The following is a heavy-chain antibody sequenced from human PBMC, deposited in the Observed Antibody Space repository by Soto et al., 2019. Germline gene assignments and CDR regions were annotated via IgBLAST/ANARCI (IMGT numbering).Heavy chain of an antibody. CDR3: AKVWGYSSSWYPVMAFDI. V-gene: IGHV3-23*01. Sequence: GGSLRLSCAASGFTFSSYSMNWVRQAPGKGLEWVSAISGSGSSTYYADSVKGRFTISRDNSKNTLYLQMNSLRAEDTAVYYCAKVWGYSSSWYPVMAFDIWGQGTMVTVSS. CDR1: GFTFSSYS. D-gene: IGHD6-13*01. CDR2: ISGSGSST. J-gene: IGHJ3*02.